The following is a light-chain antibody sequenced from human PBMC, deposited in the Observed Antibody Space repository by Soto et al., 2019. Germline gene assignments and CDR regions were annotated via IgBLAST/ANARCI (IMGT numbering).Light chain of an antibody. J-gene: IGLJ1*01. CDR1: SSNVGNNY. V-gene: IGLV1-51*02. CDR3: GTWDSSLSAL. CDR2: ENN. Sequence: QSVLTQPPSVSAAPGQKVTISCSGSSSNVGNNYVSWYQQVPGTAPKLLIYENNKRPAGIPDRFSGSKSGTSATLGITGLQTGDEADYYCGTWDSSLSALFGTGTKVTVL.